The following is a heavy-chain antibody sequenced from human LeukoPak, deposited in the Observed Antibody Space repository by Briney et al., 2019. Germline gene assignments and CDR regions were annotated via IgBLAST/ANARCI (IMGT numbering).Heavy chain of an antibody. CDR1: GGSFSSSGSY. D-gene: IGHD6-6*01. CDR2: IYYSGNT. Sequence: SETQSLTCTVSGGSFSSSGSYWGWIRQPPGKGLEWIGSIYYSGNTYNPSLKSRVTISVDTSKNQFSLNLTSVNAADTAVYYCARVMAARREDLNWFDPWGQGTLVTVSS. J-gene: IGHJ5*02. CDR3: ARVMAARREDLNWFDP. V-gene: IGHV4-39*07.